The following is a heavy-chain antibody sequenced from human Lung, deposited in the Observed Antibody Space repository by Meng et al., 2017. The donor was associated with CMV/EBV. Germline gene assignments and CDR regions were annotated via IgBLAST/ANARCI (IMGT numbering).Heavy chain of an antibody. Sequence: GGSXRLXCATSGFAFDTYGMHWVRQAPGKRLEWVAFIRHDASNKFYGDSVRGRFTISRDNSKNTLYLQMNSLRAEETAMYYCAKDQLLFGGPNAYFDDWGQGTXVTVDS. CDR3: AKDQLLFGGPNAYFDD. D-gene: IGHD3-16*01. V-gene: IGHV3-30*02. J-gene: IGHJ4*02. CDR1: GFAFDTYG. CDR2: IRHDASNK.